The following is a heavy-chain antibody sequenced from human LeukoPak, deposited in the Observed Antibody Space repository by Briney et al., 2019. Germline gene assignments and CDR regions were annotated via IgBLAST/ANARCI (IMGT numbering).Heavy chain of an antibody. CDR3: ARDGDGGSYYGYYSGAFDI. Sequence: PGRSLRLSCAASGFTFSSYGMHWVRQAPGKGLEWVAVISYDGSNKYYADSVKGRFTISRDNSKNTLYLQMNSLRAEDTAVYYCARDGDGGSYYGYYSGAFDIWGQGTMVTVSS. CDR2: ISYDGSNK. D-gene: IGHD1-26*01. CDR1: GFTFSSYG. V-gene: IGHV3-30*03. J-gene: IGHJ3*02.